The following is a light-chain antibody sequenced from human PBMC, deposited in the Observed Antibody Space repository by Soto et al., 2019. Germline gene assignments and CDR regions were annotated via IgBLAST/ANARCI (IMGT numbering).Light chain of an antibody. Sequence: QSALTQPASVSGSPGQSITISCTGTSRDVGGYNYVSWYQQHPGKAPKLKIYDVRNRPSGVSNRFSGSKSGNTASLTISGLQAEDEADYYCSSYTSSSTLHVLFGGGTKLTVL. CDR1: SRDVGGYNY. J-gene: IGLJ2*01. V-gene: IGLV2-14*01. CDR3: SSYTSSSTLHVL. CDR2: DVR.